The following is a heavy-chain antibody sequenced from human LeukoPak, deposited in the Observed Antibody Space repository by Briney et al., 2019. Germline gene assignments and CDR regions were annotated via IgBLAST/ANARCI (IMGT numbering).Heavy chain of an antibody. Sequence: GGSLRLSCAASGFSFSSHAMCWVRQAPGKGLEWVSAISGSGGSTYYADSVKGRFTISRDNSENTLYLQMNSLRAEDTAVYYCAKDLKGYYDSSGPLFDYWGQGTLVTVSS. J-gene: IGHJ4*02. CDR1: GFSFSSHA. V-gene: IGHV3-23*01. CDR3: AKDLKGYYDSSGPLFDY. CDR2: ISGSGGST. D-gene: IGHD3-22*01.